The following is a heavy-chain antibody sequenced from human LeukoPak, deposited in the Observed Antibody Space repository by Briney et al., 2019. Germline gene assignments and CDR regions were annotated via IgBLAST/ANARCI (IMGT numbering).Heavy chain of an antibody. Sequence: GGSLRLSCAASGFIFSSYAMSWVRQAPGKGLEWVSRISESDGTTHYADSVQGRFTISRDNSENTLYLQMNSLRAEDTAVYYCAKTGGDYAFAPLFDYWGQGTLVTVSS. J-gene: IGHJ4*02. D-gene: IGHD4-17*01. CDR2: ISESDGTT. V-gene: IGHV3-23*01. CDR1: GFIFSSYA. CDR3: AKTGGDYAFAPLFDY.